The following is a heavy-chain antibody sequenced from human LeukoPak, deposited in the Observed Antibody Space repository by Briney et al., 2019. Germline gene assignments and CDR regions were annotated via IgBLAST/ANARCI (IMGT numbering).Heavy chain of an antibody. D-gene: IGHD5-12*01. Sequence: GGSLRLSCEASRFIFSTYWMHWVRQAPGKGLVWVSRINSDGYSTSYADSVKGRFTISRDNSKNALYLQMNSRRGEDTAVYYGAGKVATTLGRDCWGQGTLVTVSS. J-gene: IGHJ4*02. CDR1: RFIFSTYW. V-gene: IGHV3-74*01. CDR2: INSDGYST. CDR3: AGKVATTLGRDC.